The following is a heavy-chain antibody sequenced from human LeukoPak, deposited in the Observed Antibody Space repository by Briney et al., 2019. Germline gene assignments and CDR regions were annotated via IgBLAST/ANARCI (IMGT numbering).Heavy chain of an antibody. Sequence: GGSLRLSCAASGFTFSSYWMSWVRQAPGKGLEWVAIIKQDGTEKYYVDSVKGRFTISRDNAKNSLYLQMNSLRAEDAAVYYCARGVGATHFDYWGQGTLVTVSS. J-gene: IGHJ4*02. D-gene: IGHD1-26*01. CDR1: GFTFSSYW. CDR2: IKQDGTEK. CDR3: ARGVGATHFDY. V-gene: IGHV3-7*04.